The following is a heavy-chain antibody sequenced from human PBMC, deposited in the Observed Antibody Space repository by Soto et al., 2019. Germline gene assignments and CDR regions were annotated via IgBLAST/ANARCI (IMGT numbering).Heavy chain of an antibody. V-gene: IGHV3-11*01. D-gene: IGHD3-16*01. Sequence: QVQLVESGGGLVKPGGSLRLSCAASGFTFSDYYMSWIRQAPGKGLEWVSYISSSGSTIYYADSVKGRFTISRDNAKNSLYLQMNSLRAEDTAVYYCAREKVTTRGGEPYYYYGMDVWGQGTTVTVSS. CDR1: GFTFSDYY. CDR2: ISSSGSTI. CDR3: AREKVTTRGGEPYYYYGMDV. J-gene: IGHJ6*02.